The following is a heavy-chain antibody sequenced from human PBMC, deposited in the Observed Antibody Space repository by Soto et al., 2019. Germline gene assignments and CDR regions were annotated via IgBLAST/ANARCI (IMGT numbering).Heavy chain of an antibody. CDR3: ARENRPVAGFEFQH. J-gene: IGHJ1*01. D-gene: IGHD6-19*01. CDR2: IWYDGSNK. Sequence: GGSLRLSCAASGFTFSSYGMHWVRQAPGKGLEWVAVIWYDGSNKYYADSVKGRFTISRDNSKNTLYLQMNSLRAEDTAVYYCARENRPVAGFEFQHWGQGTLVTVSS. V-gene: IGHV3-33*01. CDR1: GFTFSSYG.